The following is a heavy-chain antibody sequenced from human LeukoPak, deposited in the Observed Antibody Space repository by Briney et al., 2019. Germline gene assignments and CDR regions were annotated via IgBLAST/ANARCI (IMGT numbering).Heavy chain of an antibody. D-gene: IGHD3-10*01. CDR2: IYTGDSDT. J-gene: IGHJ4*02. CDR3: ARDDYYGSGSYYNNFDY. Sequence: GESLKISCKGSGYSFSNYWLAWVRQMPGKGLEWMGIIYTGDSDTRYSPSFQGQVTISADKSINTAYLQWSSLKASDTAMYYCARDDYYGSGSYYNNFDYWGQGTLVTVSS. V-gene: IGHV5-51*01. CDR1: GYSFSNYW.